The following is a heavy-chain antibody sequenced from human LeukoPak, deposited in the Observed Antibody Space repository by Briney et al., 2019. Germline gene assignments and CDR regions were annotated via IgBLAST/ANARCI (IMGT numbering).Heavy chain of an antibody. J-gene: IGHJ4*02. Sequence: ASVKVSCKASGYTFTSYGISWVRQAPGQGLEWMGWISAYNGNTNYAQKLQGRVTMTTDTSTSTAYMELGSLRSDDTAVYYCARNAYYYDSSGYPLVGDFDYWGQGTLVTVSS. CDR1: GYTFTSYG. V-gene: IGHV1-18*01. D-gene: IGHD3-22*01. CDR3: ARNAYYYDSSGYPLVGDFDY. CDR2: ISAYNGNT.